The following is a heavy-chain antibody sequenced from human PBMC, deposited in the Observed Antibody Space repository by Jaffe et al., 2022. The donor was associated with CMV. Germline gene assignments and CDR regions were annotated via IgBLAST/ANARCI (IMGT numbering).Heavy chain of an antibody. CDR1: GGSISDYY. CDR2: IYYTGST. J-gene: IGHJ6*03. V-gene: IGHV4-59*08. CDR3: ARHVKLGAGAMGIRGIYYYYYMDV. D-gene: IGHD3-16*01. Sequence: QVQLQESGPGLVKPSETLSLTCTVSGGSISDYYWSWIRQPPGKGLEWIGYIYYTGSTNYNPSLKSRVTISVDTSKNQFSLKLTSVTAADTAVYYCARHVKLGAGAMGIRGIYYYYYMDVWGKGTTVTVSS.